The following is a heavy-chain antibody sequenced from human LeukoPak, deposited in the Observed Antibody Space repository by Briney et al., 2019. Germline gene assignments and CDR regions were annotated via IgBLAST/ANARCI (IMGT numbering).Heavy chain of an antibody. J-gene: IGHJ4*02. CDR2: IYYSGST. V-gene: IGHV4-59*08. Sequence: SETLSLTCTVSGGSISSYYWSWIRQPPGKGLEWIGYIYYSGSTNYNPSLKSRVTISVDTSKNQFSLKLSSVTAADTAVYYCGRWVAAAGHDYWGQGTLVTVSS. CDR1: GGSISSYY. D-gene: IGHD6-13*01. CDR3: GRWVAAAGHDY.